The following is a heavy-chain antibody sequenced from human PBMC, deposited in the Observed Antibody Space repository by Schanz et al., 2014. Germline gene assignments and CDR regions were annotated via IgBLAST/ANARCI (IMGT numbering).Heavy chain of an antibody. CDR3: ASALTTWGGMDV. D-gene: IGHD4-4*01. Sequence: QVQLVQSGREVKKPGASVKVSCKASGYTFPSYGISWVRQAPGQGLEWMGIIHSTGGTTSHAQKFQGRVTMTRDTSTSTVYMELSSLRSEDTAVYYCASALTTWGGMDVWGQGTTVTVSS. J-gene: IGHJ6*02. CDR1: GYTFPSYG. CDR2: IHSTGGTT. V-gene: IGHV1-46*01.